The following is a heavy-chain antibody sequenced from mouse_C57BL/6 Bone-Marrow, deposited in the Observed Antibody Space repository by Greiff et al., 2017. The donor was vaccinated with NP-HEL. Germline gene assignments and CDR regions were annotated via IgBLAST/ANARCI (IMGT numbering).Heavy chain of an antibody. CDR3: ARRVYYGNPDYFDY. V-gene: IGHV1-81*01. Sequence: QVQLQQSGAELARPGASVKLSCKASGYTFTSYGISWVKQRTGQGLEWIGEIYPRSGNTYYNEKFKGKATLTADKSSSTAYMELRSLTSEDSAVYFCARRVYYGNPDYFDYWGQGTTLTVSS. D-gene: IGHD2-1*01. J-gene: IGHJ2*01. CDR1: GYTFTSYG. CDR2: IYPRSGNT.